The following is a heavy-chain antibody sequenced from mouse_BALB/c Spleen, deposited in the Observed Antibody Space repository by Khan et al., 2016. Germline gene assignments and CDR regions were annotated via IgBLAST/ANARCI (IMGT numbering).Heavy chain of an antibody. CDR1: GFNFSSFG. CDR2: ISSGSNTI. D-gene: IGHD2-5*01. V-gene: IGHV5-17*02. J-gene: IGHJ4*01. CDR3: ARRIVTRDYYGMDY. Sequence: EVELVGSGGGLVQPGGSRKLSCAASGFNFSSFGMHWVRQAPEKGLEWVAYISSGSNTIYYADTVKGRFTISRDNPKKTLFLQMTSLRSEDTAMYYCARRIVTRDYYGMDYWGQGTSVTVSS.